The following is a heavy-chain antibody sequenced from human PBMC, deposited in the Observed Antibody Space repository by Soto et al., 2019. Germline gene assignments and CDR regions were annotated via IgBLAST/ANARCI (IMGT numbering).Heavy chain of an antibody. CDR1: GFTFSSYS. CDR3: ARGYYDFWSGYYGSDY. J-gene: IGHJ4*02. V-gene: IGHV3-21*01. D-gene: IGHD3-3*01. CDR2: ISSSSSYI. Sequence: PGGSLRLSCAASGFTFSSYSMNWVRQAPGKGLEWVSSISSSSSYIYYADSVKGRFTISRDNAKNSLYLQMNSLRAEDTAVYYCARGYYDFWSGYYGSDYWGQGTLVTVSS.